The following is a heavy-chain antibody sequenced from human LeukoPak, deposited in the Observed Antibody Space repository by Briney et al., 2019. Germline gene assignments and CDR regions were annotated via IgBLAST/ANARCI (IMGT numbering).Heavy chain of an antibody. CDR1: SYTFTTYG. J-gene: IGHJ6*03. CDR3: ARDLGRRCSGGSCNYYSNYMDV. V-gene: IGHV1-18*01. CDR2: SSTYNGNT. Sequence: ASVKVSCKASSYTFTTYGICWVRQAPGQGLEWMGWSSTYNGNTNYAQNLQGRVTMTTDTSTSTAHMELRSLRSDDTAVYYCARDLGRRCSGGSCNYYSNYMDVWGKGTTVTVSS. D-gene: IGHD2-15*01.